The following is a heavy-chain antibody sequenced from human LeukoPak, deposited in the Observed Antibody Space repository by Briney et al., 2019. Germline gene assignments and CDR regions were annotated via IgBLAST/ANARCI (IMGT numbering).Heavy chain of an antibody. J-gene: IGHJ4*02. Sequence: GGSLRLSCAASGFTFSSYAMHWVRQAPGKGLEWVAVISYDGSNKYYADSVKGRFTISRDNSKNTLYLQMNGLRAEDTAVYYCARDGDYYDSSGLSDYWGQGTLVTVSS. CDR1: GFTFSSYA. D-gene: IGHD3-22*01. CDR2: ISYDGSNK. CDR3: ARDGDYYDSSGLSDY. V-gene: IGHV3-30-3*01.